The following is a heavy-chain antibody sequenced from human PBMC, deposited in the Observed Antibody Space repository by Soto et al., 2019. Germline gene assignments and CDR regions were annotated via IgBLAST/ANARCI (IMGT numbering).Heavy chain of an antibody. CDR1: GFTFSNFA. J-gene: IGHJ6*03. D-gene: IGHD2-2*01. CDR3: AKDTSSSPYYMDV. Sequence: GGSLRLSCAASGFTFSNFAMSWVRHAPGKGLEWVSEISGSTGTTYYADPVKGRFIISRDNSKNTVHLQMNSLRAEDTAVYYCAKDTSSSPYYMDVWGKGTAVTVSS. V-gene: IGHV3-23*01. CDR2: ISGSTGTT.